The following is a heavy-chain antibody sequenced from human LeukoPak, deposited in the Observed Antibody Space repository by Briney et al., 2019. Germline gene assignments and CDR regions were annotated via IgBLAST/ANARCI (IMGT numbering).Heavy chain of an antibody. D-gene: IGHD3-10*01. V-gene: IGHV1-18*01. Sequence: GASVKLSCKASGYTFTTYGISWVRQAPGQGLEGMGWISAYNVNTNYAPKLQGRVTMTTETSTSTAYLELRGLRSDQPTVYYCASGTTMVQGVIFAYWGQGTLVTVSS. CDR1: GYTFTTYG. J-gene: IGHJ4*02. CDR2: ISAYNVNT. CDR3: ASGTTMVQGVIFAY.